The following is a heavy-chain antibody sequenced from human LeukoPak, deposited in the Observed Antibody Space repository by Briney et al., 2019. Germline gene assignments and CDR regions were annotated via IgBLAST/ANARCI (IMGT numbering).Heavy chain of an antibody. CDR3: AKSNGYGLVDI. CDR2: INNSGST. Sequence: SETLSLTCAVSGGSISSSNWWSWVRQPPGKGLEWIGEINNSGSTNYNPSLKSRVTISVDTSKNQFSLKLNSVTAADTAVYYCAKSNGYGLVDIWGQGTMVTVSS. D-gene: IGHD3-10*01. CDR1: GGSISSSNW. J-gene: IGHJ3*02. V-gene: IGHV4-4*02.